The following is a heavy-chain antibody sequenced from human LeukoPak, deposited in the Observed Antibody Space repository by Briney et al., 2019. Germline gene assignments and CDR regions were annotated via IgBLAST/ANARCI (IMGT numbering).Heavy chain of an antibody. D-gene: IGHD4-11*01. Sequence: SQTLSLTCTVSGDSISSGSYFWSWLRQPAGKGLEWIGRIYTSGSTNYNPSLKSRVTISVDTSKNQFSLKLSSVTAADTAVYYCARCRSDYRTVDPWGQGTLVSVSS. V-gene: IGHV4-61*02. CDR3: ARCRSDYRTVDP. J-gene: IGHJ5*02. CDR2: IYTSGST. CDR1: GDSISSGSYF.